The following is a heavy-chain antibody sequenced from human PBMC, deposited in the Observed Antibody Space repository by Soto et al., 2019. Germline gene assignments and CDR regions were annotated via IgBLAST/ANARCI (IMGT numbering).Heavy chain of an antibody. CDR2: IYSGGGT. Sequence: EVRLVQSGGGLVQPGGSLRLSCAASLFIVSDNYMSWVRRAPGKVLEWVSLIYSGGGTDYAESVKGRFTISRDNSKNTLYLQMDSLKAEDTGIYYCARRMTKDPYWGQGTVVTFSS. V-gene: IGHV3-66*01. J-gene: IGHJ4*02. CDR3: ARRMTKDPY. CDR1: LFIVSDNY. D-gene: IGHD4-17*01.